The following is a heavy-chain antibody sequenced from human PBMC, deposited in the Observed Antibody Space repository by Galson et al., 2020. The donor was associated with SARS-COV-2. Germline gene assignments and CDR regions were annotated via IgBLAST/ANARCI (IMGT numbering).Heavy chain of an antibody. J-gene: IGHJ3*02. Sequence: GGSLRLSCAAPGFTFSSYAMHWVRQAPGKGLEWVAVISYDGSNKYYADSVKGRFTISRDNSKNTLYLQMNSLRAEDTAVYYCARGNDLNAFDIWGQGTMVTVSS. CDR3: ARGNDLNAFDI. V-gene: IGHV3-30*04. CDR1: GFTFSSYA. CDR2: ISYDGSNK.